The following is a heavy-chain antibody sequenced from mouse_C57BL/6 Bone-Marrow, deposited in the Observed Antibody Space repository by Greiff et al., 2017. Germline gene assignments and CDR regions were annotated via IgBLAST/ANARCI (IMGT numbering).Heavy chain of an antibody. CDR3: AILGAFYYCGSHYFDY. CDR1: GYTFTSYW. D-gene: IGHD1-1*01. J-gene: IGHJ2*01. CDR2: IHPSDSDT. Sequence: QVQLQQPGAELVKPGASVKVSCKASGYTFTSYWMHWVKQRPGQGLEWIGRIHPSDSDTNYNQKFKGKATLTVDKSSSTAYMQLSSLTSEYSAVYYFAILGAFYYCGSHYFDYWGQGTTLTGAS. V-gene: IGHV1-74*01.